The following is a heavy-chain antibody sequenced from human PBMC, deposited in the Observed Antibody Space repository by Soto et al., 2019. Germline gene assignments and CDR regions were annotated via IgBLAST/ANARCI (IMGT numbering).Heavy chain of an antibody. D-gene: IGHD5-18*01. J-gene: IGHJ3*02. Sequence: SVKVSCKTSGYTFTDYYTHWVRQAPGQGLEWMGWMNPKSGGAYFAQKFQGRVTLTRDTSIGTAYIEVNSLTPDDTAVYFCTRENIENSDGLYDAFDIWGQGTTVTVSS. CDR3: TRENIENSDGLYDAFDI. CDR2: MNPKSGGA. CDR1: GYTFTDYY. V-gene: IGHV1-2*02.